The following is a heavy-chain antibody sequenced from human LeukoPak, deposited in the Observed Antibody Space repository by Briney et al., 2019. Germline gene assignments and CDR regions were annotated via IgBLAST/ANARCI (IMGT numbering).Heavy chain of an antibody. J-gene: IGHJ6*03. CDR1: GFTFSNAW. CDR2: IKSQSDGVTT. V-gene: IGHV3-15*01. Sequence: GGSLRLSCAASGFTFSNAWMSWVRQAPEKGLEWVGRIKSQSDGVTTDYAAPVKGRFTISRDDSENTLYLRMNSLKTEDTAVYYCTTDKDWNYFYYYMDVWGKGTTVPVSS. D-gene: IGHD3/OR15-3a*01. CDR3: TTDKDWNYFYYYMDV.